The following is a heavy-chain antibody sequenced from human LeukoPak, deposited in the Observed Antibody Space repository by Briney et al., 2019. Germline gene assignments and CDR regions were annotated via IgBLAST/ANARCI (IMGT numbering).Heavy chain of an antibody. Sequence: SETLSLTCAVYGGSFSGYYWSWIRQPPGKGLEWIGEINHSGSTNYNPSLKSRVTISVDTSKNQFSLKLSSVTAADTAVYYCARRTSITIFGVVFYYYMDVWGKGTTVTVSS. V-gene: IGHV4-34*01. CDR2: INHSGST. J-gene: IGHJ6*03. D-gene: IGHD3-3*01. CDR3: ARRTSITIFGVVFYYYMDV. CDR1: GGSFSGYY.